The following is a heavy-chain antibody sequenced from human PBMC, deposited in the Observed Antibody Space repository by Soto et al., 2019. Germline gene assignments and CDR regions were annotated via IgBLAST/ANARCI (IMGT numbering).Heavy chain of an antibody. D-gene: IGHD6-13*01. CDR1: GYTFTSYD. Sequence: QVQLVPSGAEVKKPGASVKVSCKASGYTFTSYDINWVRQATGQGLEWMGWMNPNSGNTGYAQKFQGRVTMTRNTSISTAYMELSSLRSEDTAVYYCARASSSWYGLGSNYWGQGTLVTVSS. J-gene: IGHJ4*02. V-gene: IGHV1-8*01. CDR3: ARASSSWYGLGSNY. CDR2: MNPNSGNT.